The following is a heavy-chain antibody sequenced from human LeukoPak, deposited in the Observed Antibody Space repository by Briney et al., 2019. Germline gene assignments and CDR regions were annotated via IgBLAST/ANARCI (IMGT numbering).Heavy chain of an antibody. V-gene: IGHV3-15*01. CDR2: IKSKTDGGTT. Sequence: PGGSLRLSCAASGFTFSNAWMSWVRQAPGKGLEWVDRIKSKTDGGTTDYAAPVKGRFTISRDDSKNTLYLQMNSLKTEDTAVYHCTAPSYGDYSLSYYYYGMDVWGQGTTVTVSS. CDR1: GFTFSNAW. D-gene: IGHD4-17*01. J-gene: IGHJ6*02. CDR3: TAPSYGDYSLSYYYYGMDV.